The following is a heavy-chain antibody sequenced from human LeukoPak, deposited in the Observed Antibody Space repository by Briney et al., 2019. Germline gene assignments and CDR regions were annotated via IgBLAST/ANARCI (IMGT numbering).Heavy chain of an antibody. CDR3: TRDPERYSSPWDWFDP. CDR1: GFTFGDYA. D-gene: IGHD6-19*01. J-gene: IGHJ5*02. Sequence: PRRSLRLSCTASGFTFGDYAMSWVRQAPGKGLEWVGFIRSKAYGGTTEYAASVKGRFTISRDDSKSIAYLQMNSLKTEDTAVYYCTRDPERYSSPWDWFDPWGQGTLVTVSS. V-gene: IGHV3-49*04. CDR2: IRSKAYGGTT.